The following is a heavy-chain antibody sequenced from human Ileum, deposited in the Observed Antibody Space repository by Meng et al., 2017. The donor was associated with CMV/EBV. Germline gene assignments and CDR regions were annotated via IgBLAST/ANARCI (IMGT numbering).Heavy chain of an antibody. CDR2: ISAYNGNT. CDR3: ARSGGYCSGGSCPDA. J-gene: IGHJ5*02. Sequence: QVQLVESGVVVKKPGASVKVSCKASGYPFTSYDISWVRQAPGQGLEWLGWISAYNGNTNYAQKLQGRVTMTTDTSTTTAYMELRSLRSDDTAVYYCARSGGYCSGGSCPDAWGQGTLVTVSS. D-gene: IGHD2-15*01. CDR1: GYPFTSYD. V-gene: IGHV1-18*01.